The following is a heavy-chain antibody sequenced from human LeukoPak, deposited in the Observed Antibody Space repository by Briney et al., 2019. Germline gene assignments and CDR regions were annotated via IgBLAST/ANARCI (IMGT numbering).Heavy chain of an antibody. Sequence: AETLSLTCTVSGGSISSYYRNWIRQPPGKGLEWIGYISYSGSTNYNPSLKSRVTISVDTSKNHFSLKLSSVTAADTAVYYCARNGSPQLWFDPWGQGTLVTVSS. CDR2: ISYSGST. CDR3: ARNGSPQLWFDP. D-gene: IGHD1-26*01. J-gene: IGHJ5*02. V-gene: IGHV4-59*01. CDR1: GGSISSYY.